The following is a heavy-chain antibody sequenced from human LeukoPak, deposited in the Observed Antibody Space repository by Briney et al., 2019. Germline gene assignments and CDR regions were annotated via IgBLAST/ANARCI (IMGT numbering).Heavy chain of an antibody. D-gene: IGHD5-12*01. CDR3: ARHAGGYTYYDF. J-gene: IGHJ5*01. CDR1: GDSVSSNSGA. V-gene: IGHV4-59*08. Sequence: SQTLSLTCGISGDSVSSNSGAWSWIRQPPGKGLEWIGYIYYSGSTNYNPSLKSRVTISVDTSKNQFSLKLNSVTAADTAMYYCARHAGGYTYYDFWGHGALVTVSS. CDR2: IYYSGST.